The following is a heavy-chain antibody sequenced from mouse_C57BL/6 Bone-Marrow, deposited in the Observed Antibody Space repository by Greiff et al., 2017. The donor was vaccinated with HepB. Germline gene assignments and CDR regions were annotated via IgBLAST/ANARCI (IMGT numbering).Heavy chain of an antibody. CDR2: IYPRSGNT. CDR1: GYTFTSYG. D-gene: IGHD2-12*01. V-gene: IGHV1-81*01. Sequence: VKLQESGAELARPGASVKLSCKASGYTFTSYGISWVKQRTGQGLEWIGEIYPRSGNTYYNEKFKGKATLTADKSSSTAYIELRSLTSEDSAVYFCVGPPYYTWFADWGQGTLVTVSA. CDR3: VGPPYYTWFAD. J-gene: IGHJ3*01.